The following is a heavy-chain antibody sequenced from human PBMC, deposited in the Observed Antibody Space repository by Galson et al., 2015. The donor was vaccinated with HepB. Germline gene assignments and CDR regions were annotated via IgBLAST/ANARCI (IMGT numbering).Heavy chain of an antibody. CDR2: ISYDGSNK. CDR1: GFTFSRYG. J-gene: IGHJ4*02. CDR3: AKDRYSSSVGGFDY. D-gene: IGHD6-13*01. V-gene: IGHV3-30*18. Sequence: SLRLSCAASGFTFSRYGMHWVRQAPGKGLEWVAVISYDGSNKYYADSVKGRFTISRDNSKNTLYLQMNSLRAEDTAVYYCAKDRYSSSVGGFDYWGQGTLVTVSS.